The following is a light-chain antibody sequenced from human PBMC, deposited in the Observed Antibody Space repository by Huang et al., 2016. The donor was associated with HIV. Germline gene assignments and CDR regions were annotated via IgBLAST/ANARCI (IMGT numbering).Light chain of an antibody. J-gene: IGKJ1*01. CDR1: QSISSY. Sequence: DIQMTQPPSSLSASVGDRVTITCRASQSISSYLNWYQQKPGKAPMLLIYAASSLQSGVPSRFSGSGSGTDFTLTISRLQPEDFATYYCQQTYSTPRTFGQGTKVEIK. V-gene: IGKV1-39*01. CDR3: QQTYSTPRT. CDR2: AAS.